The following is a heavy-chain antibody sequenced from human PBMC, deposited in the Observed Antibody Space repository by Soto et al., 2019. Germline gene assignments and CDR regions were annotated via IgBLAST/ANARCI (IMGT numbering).Heavy chain of an antibody. J-gene: IGHJ5*02. V-gene: IGHV1-2*04. CDR2: INPNSGGT. D-gene: IGHD5-12*01. CDR3: ARDYDHDRFDP. Sequence: ASVKVSCKASGYTFTGYYMHWVRQAPGQGLEWMGWINPNSGGTNYAQRFQGWVTMTRDTSISTAYMELSRLRSDDTAVYYCARDYDHDRFDPWGQGTLVTVSS. CDR1: GYTFTGYY.